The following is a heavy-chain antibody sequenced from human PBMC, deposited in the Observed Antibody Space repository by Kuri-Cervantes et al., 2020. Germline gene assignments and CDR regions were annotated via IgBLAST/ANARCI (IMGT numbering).Heavy chain of an antibody. V-gene: IGHV3-30*02. CDR2: IRYDGSHK. CDR1: GFTFSSYG. Sequence: LSLTCAASGFTFSSYGMHWVRQAPGKGLEWVAFIRYDGSHKYYVDSVKGRFTISRDNSKNTLHLQMNSLRTEDTAVYYCAQVQAAGYSYGHYYMDVWGKGTTVTVSS. CDR3: AQVQAAGYSYGHYYMDV. J-gene: IGHJ6*03. D-gene: IGHD5-18*01.